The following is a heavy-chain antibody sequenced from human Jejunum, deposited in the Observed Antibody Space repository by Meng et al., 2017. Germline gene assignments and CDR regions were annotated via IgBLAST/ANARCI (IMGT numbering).Heavy chain of an antibody. D-gene: IGHD6-6*01. Sequence: QLQLQESGPGLVKPPETLPPTCAASGASISSSNWWSWVRQAPGKGLEWIGEIYHRGNINYNPSLKSRVTISVDKSKNQFSLKLNSVTAADTAVYYCARVDSSASFDYWGQGTLVTVSS. CDR1: GASISSSNW. V-gene: IGHV4-4*03. CDR2: IYHRGNI. CDR3: ARVDSSASFDY. J-gene: IGHJ4*02.